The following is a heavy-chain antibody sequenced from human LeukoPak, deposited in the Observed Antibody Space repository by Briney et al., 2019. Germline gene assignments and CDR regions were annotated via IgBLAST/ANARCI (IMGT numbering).Heavy chain of an antibody. Sequence: GGSLRLSCAASGFTFRGHGIHWVRQAPGKGLEWVSFIRNDGRNKFHADSVKGRFTISRDNSRNTLYLQMDSLRPEDTAVYYCARANDYGDYGGWDSWGQGTLVTVSS. J-gene: IGHJ4*02. CDR1: GFTFRGHG. CDR3: ARANDYGDYGGWDS. V-gene: IGHV3-30*02. CDR2: IRNDGRNK. D-gene: IGHD4-17*01.